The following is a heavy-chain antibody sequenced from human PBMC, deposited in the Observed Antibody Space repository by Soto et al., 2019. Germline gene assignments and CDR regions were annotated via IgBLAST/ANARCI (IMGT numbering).Heavy chain of an antibody. CDR2: IYYSGST. Sequence: SETLSLTCTVSGGSISSGGYYWSCIRQHPGKGLEWIGYIYYSGSTYYNPSLKSRVTISVDTSKNQFSPKLSSVTAADTAVYYCARGTYYYDSSGQYFPPRDAFDIWGQGTMVTVSS. CDR1: GGSISSGGYY. V-gene: IGHV4-31*03. J-gene: IGHJ3*02. CDR3: ARGTYYYDSSGQYFPPRDAFDI. D-gene: IGHD3-22*01.